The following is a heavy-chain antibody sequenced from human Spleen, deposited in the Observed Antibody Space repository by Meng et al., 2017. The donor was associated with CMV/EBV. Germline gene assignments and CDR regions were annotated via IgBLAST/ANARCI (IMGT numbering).Heavy chain of an antibody. CDR1: TYSISSGSY. CDR3: AREYHLRGMDV. J-gene: IGHJ6*02. V-gene: IGHV4-38-2*02. Sequence: SETLSLTCTVSTYSISSGSYWGWIRKPPGRGLEWIANIYHSGNTFYNPSLESRVTISVDTSKNQFSLKLNSVTAADTAVYYCAREYHLRGMDVWGQGTAVTVSS. CDR2: IYHSGNT.